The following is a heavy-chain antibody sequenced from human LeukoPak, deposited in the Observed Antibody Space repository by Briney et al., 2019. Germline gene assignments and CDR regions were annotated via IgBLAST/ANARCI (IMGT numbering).Heavy chain of an antibody. CDR1: GFTFSTYA. CDR2: IWYDGSNK. J-gene: IGHJ4*02. V-gene: IGHV3-33*08. Sequence: GGSLRLSCSASGFTFSTYAMHWVRQAPGKGLEWVAVIWYDGSNKYYVDPVKGRFTISRDNSKNTLFLQMNSLRAEDTAVYYCARGLLSLSSGHNYGDYWGQGTLVTVSS. CDR3: ARGLLSLSSGHNYGDY. D-gene: IGHD3-22*01.